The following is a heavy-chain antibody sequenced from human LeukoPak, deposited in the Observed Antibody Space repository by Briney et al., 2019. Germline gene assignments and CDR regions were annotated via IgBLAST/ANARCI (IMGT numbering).Heavy chain of an antibody. CDR3: ARNRREHSSGWYGGAHGTSFAY. CDR1: GFTFSSYW. J-gene: IGHJ4*02. V-gene: IGHV3-7*01. D-gene: IGHD6-19*01. Sequence: GGSLRLSCAASGFTFSSYWMSWVRQAPGKGLEWVANIKQDGSEKYYVDSVKGRFTISRDNAKNSLYLQMNSLRAEDTAVYYCARNRREHSSGWYGGAHGTSFAYWGQGTLVTVSS. CDR2: IKQDGSEK.